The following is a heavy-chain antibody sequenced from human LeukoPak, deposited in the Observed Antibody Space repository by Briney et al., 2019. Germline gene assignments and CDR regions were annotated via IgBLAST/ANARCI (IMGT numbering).Heavy chain of an antibody. V-gene: IGHV1-18*01. J-gene: IGHJ3*02. Sequence: GASVKVSCKASGYTFTSYGISWVRQAPGQGLEWMGWISAYNGNTNYAQKLQGRVTMTTDTSTSTAYMELRSLRSDDTAVYYCARLKIVVVPAAGREQWDAFDIWGQGTMVTVSS. CDR1: GYTFTSYG. CDR3: ARLKIVVVPAAGREQWDAFDI. D-gene: IGHD2-2*01. CDR2: ISAYNGNT.